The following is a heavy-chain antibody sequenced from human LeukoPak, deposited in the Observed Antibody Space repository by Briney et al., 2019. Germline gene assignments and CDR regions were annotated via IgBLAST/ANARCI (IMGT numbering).Heavy chain of an antibody. J-gene: IGHJ6*02. D-gene: IGHD7-27*01. V-gene: IGHV4-31*11. CDR2: IYYSGTT. CDR3: ARLPLTGPRDGMDV. Sequence: SETLSLTCAVYGGSFSGYYWSWIRQHPGKGLEWIGYIYYSGTTYYNPSLQNRVIISVDTSTNQFSLKLSSVTAADTAVYYCARLPLTGPRDGMDVWGQGTTVTVSS. CDR1: GGSFSGYY.